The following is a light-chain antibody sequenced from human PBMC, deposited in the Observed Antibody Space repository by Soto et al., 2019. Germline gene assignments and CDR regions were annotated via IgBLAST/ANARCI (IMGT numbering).Light chain of an antibody. J-gene: IGKJ1*01. Sequence: DVQMTQSPSSLSASVGDRVTITCRASQSISSYLNWYQQKPGKAPKLLIYAASSLQSGVPSRFSGSGSGTDFTLTIGSLQPEDFATYYCLQDYNYPRTFGQGTKVDI. V-gene: IGKV1-39*01. CDR1: QSISSY. CDR3: LQDYNYPRT. CDR2: AAS.